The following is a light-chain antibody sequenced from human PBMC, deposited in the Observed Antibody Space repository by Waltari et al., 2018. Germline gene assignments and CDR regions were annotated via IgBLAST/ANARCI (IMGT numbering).Light chain of an antibody. V-gene: IGKV2-28*01. CDR3: MQVLQSPRT. J-gene: IGKJ1*01. CDR1: QSLRHSNGYNY. Sequence: DIVMTQSPLSLPVTPGEPASISCRSSQSLRHSNGYNYLDWYLQKPGQSPQLRTYLGSNRASGVPDRFSGSGSGTDFTLKISRVESEDVGVYYCMQVLQSPRTFGQGTKVEIK. CDR2: LGS.